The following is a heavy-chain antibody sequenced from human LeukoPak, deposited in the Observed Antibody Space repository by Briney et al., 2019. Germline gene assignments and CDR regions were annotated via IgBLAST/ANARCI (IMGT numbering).Heavy chain of an antibody. CDR2: IRKDGREI. Sequence: GGSLRLSCVASGFSFSTSWMTWVRQAPGKGLEWVANIRKDGREIHYADSLKGRFTISRDNTKNSLFLQMNSLRAEDTGVYYCARDGDSWNDFDHWGQGTLVIVSS. D-gene: IGHD1-1*01. CDR3: ARDGDSWNDFDH. V-gene: IGHV3-7*01. J-gene: IGHJ4*02. CDR1: GFSFSTSW.